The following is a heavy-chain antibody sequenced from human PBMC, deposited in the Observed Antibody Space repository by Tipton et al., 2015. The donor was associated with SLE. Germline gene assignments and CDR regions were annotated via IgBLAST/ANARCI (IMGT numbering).Heavy chain of an antibody. Sequence: GSLRLSCAASGFTVSSNYMSWVRQAPGKGLEWVSVIYSGGSTYYADSVKGRFTISRDNSKNTLYLQMNSLRAEDTAVYYCARYSSSWYRPDYYYGMDVWGQGTTVTVSS. J-gene: IGHJ6*02. V-gene: IGHV3-53*05. CDR1: GFTVSSNY. CDR2: IYSGGST. CDR3: ARYSSSWYRPDYYYGMDV. D-gene: IGHD6-13*01.